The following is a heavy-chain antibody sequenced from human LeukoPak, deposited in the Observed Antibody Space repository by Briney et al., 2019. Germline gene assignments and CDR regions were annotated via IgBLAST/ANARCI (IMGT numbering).Heavy chain of an antibody. J-gene: IGHJ4*02. CDR3: ARVFPVYDPAPSSPLDY. V-gene: IGHV1-18*01. CDR2: ISAYNGNT. CDR1: GYTFTSYG. Sequence: ASVKVSCKASGYTFTSYGISWVRQAPGQGLEWMGWISAYNGNTNYAQKLQGRVTMTTDTSTSTAYMELRSLRSDDTAVYYCARVFPVYDPAPSSPLDYWGQGTLVTVSS. D-gene: IGHD3-22*01.